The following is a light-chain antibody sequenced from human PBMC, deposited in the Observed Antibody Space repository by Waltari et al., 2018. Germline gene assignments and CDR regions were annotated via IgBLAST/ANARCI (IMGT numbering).Light chain of an antibody. CDR2: DVS. J-gene: IGLJ2*01. V-gene: IGLV2-14*03. CDR1: SSDVGGSNY. Sequence: QSALTQPASVSGSPGQSTTISCTGTSSDVGGSNYVSWYQQHPGKAPKLMIYDVSNRPSGVSNRFSGSKSGNTASLTISGLQAEDEADYYCSSYISSSTLELFGGGTSLTVL. CDR3: SSYISSSTLEL.